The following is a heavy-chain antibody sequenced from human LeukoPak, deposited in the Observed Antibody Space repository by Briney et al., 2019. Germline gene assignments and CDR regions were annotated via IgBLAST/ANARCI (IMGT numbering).Heavy chain of an antibody. CDR1: CGSISSVGYY. CDR2: IYYSGST. J-gene: IGHJ4*02. V-gene: IGHV4-39*01. CDR3: ARHDFGHYGPFDY. D-gene: IGHD4-17*01. Sequence: PSETLSLTCTVSCGSISSVGYYWGWLRQPPGRGLEWIGTIYYSGSTYYNPSLKSRVTISVDTSKNPFSLNLDSVNAADTAVYYCARHDFGHYGPFDYWGQGTLVTVSS.